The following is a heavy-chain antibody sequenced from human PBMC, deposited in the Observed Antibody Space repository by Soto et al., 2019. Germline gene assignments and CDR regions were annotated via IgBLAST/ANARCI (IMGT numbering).Heavy chain of an antibody. CDR1: GFAFSNYW. CDR3: TRSLATPY. D-gene: IGHD3-16*01. J-gene: IGHJ4*02. Sequence: GGSLRLSCAASGFAFSNYWMHWVRQAPGKGPMWVSLINTDGSTTSYADSVKGRFTISRDNAKNTLYLEMHSLRAEDTAMYYCTRSLATPYWGQGTLVTVSS. CDR2: INTDGSTT. V-gene: IGHV3-74*01.